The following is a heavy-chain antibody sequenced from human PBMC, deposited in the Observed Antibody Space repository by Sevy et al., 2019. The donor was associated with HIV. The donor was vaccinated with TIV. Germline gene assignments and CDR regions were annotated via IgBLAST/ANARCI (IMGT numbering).Heavy chain of an antibody. CDR2: ISGSSGTI. CDR3: ARAGGDCYSKNECWFVS. V-gene: IGHV3-48*01. CDR1: GFTFSAYG. D-gene: IGHD2-21*01. Sequence: GGSLRLSCAASGFTFSAYGMNWVRQAPGKGLEGVSYISGSSGTIYYADSVKGQFTISRDNAKSSLYLQMNGLRAEDTAVYYCARAGGDCYSKNECWFVSWGQGTLVTVSS. J-gene: IGHJ5*01.